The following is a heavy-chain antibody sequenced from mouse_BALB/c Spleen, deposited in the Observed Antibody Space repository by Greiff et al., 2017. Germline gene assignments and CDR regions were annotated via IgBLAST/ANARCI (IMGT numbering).Heavy chain of an antibody. V-gene: IGHV1-4*02. CDR1: GYTFTSYT. Sequence: VQLQQSAAELARPGASVKMSCKASGYTFTSYTMHWVKQRPGQGLEWIGYINPSSGYTEYNQKFKDKTTLTADKSSSTAYMQLSSLTSEDSAVYYCAREDYDDLFDYWGQGTTLTVSS. J-gene: IGHJ2*01. CDR2: INPSSGYT. D-gene: IGHD2-4*01. CDR3: AREDYDDLFDY.